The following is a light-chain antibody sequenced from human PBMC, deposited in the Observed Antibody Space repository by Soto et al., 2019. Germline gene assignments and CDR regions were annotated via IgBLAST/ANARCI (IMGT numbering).Light chain of an antibody. Sequence: EIVMTQSPATLSVSPGERATLSCRASQSVSSNLAWYQQKRGQAPRLLIYGASTRATGIPARFSGSGSGTEFTLTISSLQSADFAVYYCQQYNNWPRSFGQGTKVEIK. J-gene: IGKJ1*01. CDR1: QSVSSN. CDR3: QQYNNWPRS. V-gene: IGKV3-15*01. CDR2: GAS.